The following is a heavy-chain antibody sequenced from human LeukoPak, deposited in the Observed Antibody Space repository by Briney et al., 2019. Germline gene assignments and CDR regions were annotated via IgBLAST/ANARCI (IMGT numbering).Heavy chain of an antibody. D-gene: IGHD3-22*01. CDR1: GRPISTYY. Sequence: SETLSLTCTVSGRPISTYYWSWIRQPPGKRLEWIGYVSYSGGTNYNPSLKSRVTISVDTSKNQFALKLTSVTAADTALYYCARADDRSGYFGGRFDSWGQGTLVTVSS. J-gene: IGHJ5*01. CDR3: ARADDRSGYFGGRFDS. V-gene: IGHV4-59*01. CDR2: VSYSGGT.